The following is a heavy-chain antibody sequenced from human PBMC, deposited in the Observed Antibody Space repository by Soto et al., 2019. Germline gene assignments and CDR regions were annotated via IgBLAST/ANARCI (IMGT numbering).Heavy chain of an antibody. V-gene: IGHV3-53*01. D-gene: IGHD6-19*01. CDR1: GFTVSSNY. Sequence: GGSLRLSCAASGFTVSSNYMSWVRQAPGKGLEWVSVIYSGGSTYYADSVKGRFTISRDNSKNTLYLQMNRLRAEDTAVYYCARDFFGYSRAMGYWGQGTLVTVSS. CDR2: IYSGGST. J-gene: IGHJ4*02. CDR3: ARDFFGYSRAMGY.